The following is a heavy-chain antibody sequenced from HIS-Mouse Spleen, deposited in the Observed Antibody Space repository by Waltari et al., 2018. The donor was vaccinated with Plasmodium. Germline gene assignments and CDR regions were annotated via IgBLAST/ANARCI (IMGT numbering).Heavy chain of an antibody. Sequence: SGFTFSSYWMSWVRQAPGKGLEWVANIKQDGSEKYDVYYVNGRFTISRDNAKNARYLQMNSLRAEDTAVYYCASSWYWYFDLWGRGTLVTVSS. CDR1: GFTFSSYW. D-gene: IGHD6-13*01. V-gene: IGHV3-7*01. CDR2: IKQDGSEK. CDR3: ASSWYWYFDL. J-gene: IGHJ2*01.